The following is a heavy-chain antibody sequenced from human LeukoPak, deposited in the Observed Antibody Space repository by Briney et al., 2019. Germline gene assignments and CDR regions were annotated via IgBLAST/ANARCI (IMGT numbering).Heavy chain of an antibody. D-gene: IGHD5-12*01. CDR1: GGSISSSSYY. CDR2: IFHSGST. Sequence: SEILSLTCAVSGGSISSSSYYWGWVRQPPGKGLEWIGQIFHSGSTSYSPSLKSRVTISVDTSKNQFSLKLSSVTAADTAVYYCASHSGGYAYWGQGTLVTVSS. J-gene: IGHJ4*02. V-gene: IGHV4-39*07. CDR3: ASHSGGYAY.